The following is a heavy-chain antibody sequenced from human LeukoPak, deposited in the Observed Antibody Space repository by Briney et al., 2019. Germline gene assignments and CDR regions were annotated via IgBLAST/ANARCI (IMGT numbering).Heavy chain of an antibody. CDR3: AKDRRSYYYGSGSQDDAFDI. Sequence: PGGSLRLSCAASGFTFSSYAMSWVRQAPGKGLEWVSAISGSGGSTYYADSVKGRFTISRDNSKNTLYLQMNSLRAEDTAVYYCAKDRRSYYYGSGSQDDAFDIWGQGTMVTVSS. CDR1: GFTFSSYA. D-gene: IGHD3-10*01. CDR2: ISGSGGST. V-gene: IGHV3-23*01. J-gene: IGHJ3*02.